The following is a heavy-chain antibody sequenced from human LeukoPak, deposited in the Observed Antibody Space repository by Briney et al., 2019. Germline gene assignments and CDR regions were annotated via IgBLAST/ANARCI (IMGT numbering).Heavy chain of an antibody. CDR2: IYYSGST. Sequence: SETLSLTCTVSGGSISSYYWSWIRQPPGKGLEWIGYIYYSGSTNYNPSLKSRVTISVDTSKNQFSLQLNSVTPEDTAVYYCARDRLDYGGNSNHFDYWGQGTLVTVSS. J-gene: IGHJ4*02. V-gene: IGHV4-59*12. CDR3: ARDRLDYGGNSNHFDY. D-gene: IGHD4-23*01. CDR1: GGSISSYY.